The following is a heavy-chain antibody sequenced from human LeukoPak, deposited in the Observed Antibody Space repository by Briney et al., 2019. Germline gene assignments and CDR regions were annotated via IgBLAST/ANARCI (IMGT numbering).Heavy chain of an antibody. J-gene: IGHJ4*02. Sequence: GGSLRLSCAASGFTFDDYAMHWVRQAPGKGLEWVSLISWDGGSTYYADSVKGRFTISRDNAKNSLYLQMNNLRAEDMALYYCAKDRYYDSSGAWDYWGQGTLVTVSS. CDR1: GFTFDDYA. V-gene: IGHV3-43D*03. CDR3: AKDRYYDSSGAWDY. D-gene: IGHD3-22*01. CDR2: ISWDGGST.